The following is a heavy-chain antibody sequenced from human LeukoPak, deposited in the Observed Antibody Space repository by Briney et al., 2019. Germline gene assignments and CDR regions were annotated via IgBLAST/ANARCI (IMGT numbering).Heavy chain of an antibody. CDR1: GFTFSSYA. Sequence: PGGSLRLSCAASGFTFSSYAMSWVRQAPGKGLEWVSAISGSGGSTYYADSVKGRFTISRDNSKNTLYLQMNSLRAEDTAVYYCARVIVVVTAIHDAFDIWGQGTMVTVSS. CDR2: ISGSGGST. V-gene: IGHV3-23*01. CDR3: ARVIVVVTAIHDAFDI. D-gene: IGHD2-21*02. J-gene: IGHJ3*02.